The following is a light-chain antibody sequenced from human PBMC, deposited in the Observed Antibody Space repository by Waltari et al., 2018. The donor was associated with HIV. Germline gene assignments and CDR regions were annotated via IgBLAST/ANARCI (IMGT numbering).Light chain of an antibody. CDR1: NSNIGSNT. J-gene: IGLJ2*01. CDR3: AAWDDSLNGVV. Sequence: QSVLTQPPSASGTPGQRVTISCSGSNSNIGSNTVNWYQQPPGTAPKLLIDSNNQRPSGVPDRFSGSKSGTSASLAISGLQSEDEADYYCAAWDDSLNGVVFGGGTKLTVL. CDR2: SNN. V-gene: IGLV1-44*01.